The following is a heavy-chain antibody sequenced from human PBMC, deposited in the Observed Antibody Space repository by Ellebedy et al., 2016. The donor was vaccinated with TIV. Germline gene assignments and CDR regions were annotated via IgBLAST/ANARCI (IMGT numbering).Heavy chain of an antibody. Sequence: AASVKVSCKASGYTFTDYDINWVRQATGQGLEYLGWMKPGSGNTCYAQKFEGRVTMTRHTSTSTAYMELSSLRSDDTAVYYCVVGLFHPWGQGTLVSVSS. V-gene: IGHV1-8*01. J-gene: IGHJ5*02. CDR3: VVGLFHP. CDR1: GYTFTDYD. CDR2: MKPGSGNT.